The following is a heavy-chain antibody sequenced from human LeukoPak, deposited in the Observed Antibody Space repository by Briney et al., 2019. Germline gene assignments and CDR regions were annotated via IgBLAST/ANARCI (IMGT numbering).Heavy chain of an antibody. CDR2: FGPEDGET. CDR3: ATAVEGYYNMKHYYYYYGMDA. J-gene: IGHJ6*02. CDR1: GYTLTELS. D-gene: IGHD3-9*01. Sequence: ASVKVSCKVSGYTLTELSMHWVRQAPGKGLEWMGGFGPEDGETIYAQKFQGRVTMTEDTSTDTAYMELSSLRSEDTAVYYCATAVEGYYNMKHYYYYYGMDAWGQGTTVTVSS. V-gene: IGHV1-24*01.